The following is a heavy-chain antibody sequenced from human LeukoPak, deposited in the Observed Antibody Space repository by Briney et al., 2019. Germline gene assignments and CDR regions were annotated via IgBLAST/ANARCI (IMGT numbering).Heavy chain of an antibody. J-gene: IGHJ6*03. CDR2: ISAYNGNK. D-gene: IGHD6-6*01. V-gene: IGHV1-18*01. CDR1: GYTFTSYG. Sequence: ASVKVSCKASGYTFTSYGISWVRQAPGQGLEWMAWISAYNGNKNYAQKLQGRVTMTTDTSTSTAYMELRSLRSDDTAVYYCATSGGYSSSSGDYYYYYYYMDVWGKGTTVTVSS. CDR3: ATSGGYSSSSGDYYYYYYYMDV.